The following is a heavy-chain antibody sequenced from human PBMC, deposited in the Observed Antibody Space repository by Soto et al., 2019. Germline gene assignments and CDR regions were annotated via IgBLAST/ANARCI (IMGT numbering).Heavy chain of an antibody. J-gene: IGHJ4*02. CDR1: GGTFSSYT. V-gene: IGHV1-69*08. CDR3: AKDYGGKDGDY. D-gene: IGHD4-17*01. CDR2: IIPILGIA. Sequence: QVQLVQSGAEVKKPGSSVKVSCKASGGTFSSYTISWVRQAPGQGLEWMGRIIPILGIANYAQKFQGRVTITADKFTSTAYMELSSLRSEDTAVYYCAKDYGGKDGDYWGQGTLVTVSS.